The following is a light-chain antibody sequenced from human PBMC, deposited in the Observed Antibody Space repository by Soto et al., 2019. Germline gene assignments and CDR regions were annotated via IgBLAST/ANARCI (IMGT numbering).Light chain of an antibody. CDR2: DVS. V-gene: IGLV2-14*01. J-gene: IGLJ1*01. CDR3: TSYTSSSTYV. CDR1: SSDVGGYNY. Sequence: QSVLTQPASVSGSPGQSIAISCTGTSSDVGGYNYVSWYQQHPGKAPKLMVYDVSNRPSGVSNRFSGSKSGNTASLTISGLQAEDEADYYSTSYTSSSTYVFVTGTNVTVL.